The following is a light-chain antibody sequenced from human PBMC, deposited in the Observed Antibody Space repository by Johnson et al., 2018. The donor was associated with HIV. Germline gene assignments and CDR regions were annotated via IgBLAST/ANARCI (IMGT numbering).Light chain of an antibody. CDR2: DNN. V-gene: IGLV1-51*01. CDR1: SSNIGNNY. CDR3: GTWDSSLSARYV. Sequence: QSVLTQPPSVSAAPGQKVTISCSGSSSNIGNNYVSWYQQLPGTAPKLLIYDNNKRPSGTPDRFSGSKSGTSATLGITGLQTGDEADYYCGTWDSSLSARYVFGTGTKVTVL. J-gene: IGLJ1*01.